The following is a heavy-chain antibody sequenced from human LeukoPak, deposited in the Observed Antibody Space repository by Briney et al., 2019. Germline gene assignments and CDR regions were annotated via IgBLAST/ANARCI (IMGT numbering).Heavy chain of an antibody. CDR3: ARDSSITTPRGGFDI. D-gene: IGHD3-22*01. V-gene: IGHV1-2*02. CDR2: INPKSGGT. J-gene: IGHJ3*02. Sequence: GASVTVPFTPSVYMFIVYYIHWVGQAPGQGRGGRGGINPKSGGTNNAKKFRGRGTMTRAPSINTAYMEVISLASDDTAVYYCARDSSITTPRGGFDIWGQGTKVTVSS. CDR1: VYMFIVYY.